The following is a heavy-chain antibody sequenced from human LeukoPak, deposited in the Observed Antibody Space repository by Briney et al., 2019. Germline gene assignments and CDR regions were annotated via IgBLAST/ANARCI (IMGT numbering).Heavy chain of an antibody. Sequence: ASVKVSCKASGYTFTGYYMHWVRQAPGQGLEWMGWINPNSGGTNYAQKFQGRVTMTRDTSISTAYMELSRLRSDDTAVYYCARPRVPSYSGYTYLEYFQHWGQGTLVTVSS. J-gene: IGHJ1*01. CDR3: ARPRVPSYSGYTYLEYFQH. CDR1: GYTFTGYY. V-gene: IGHV1-2*02. D-gene: IGHD5-12*01. CDR2: INPNSGGT.